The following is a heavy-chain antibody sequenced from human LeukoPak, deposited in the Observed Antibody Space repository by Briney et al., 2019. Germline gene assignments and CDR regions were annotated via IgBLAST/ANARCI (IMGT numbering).Heavy chain of an antibody. Sequence: GGSLRLSCAASGFTFSSYAMSWVRQAPGKGLEWVSVIYSGGSTYYADSVKGRFTISRDNSKNTLFLQMNSLRSEDTAVYYCASPTPSAATTTYYYYYYMDVWGKGTTVTVSS. V-gene: IGHV3-23*03. CDR1: GFTFSSYA. D-gene: IGHD4-17*01. J-gene: IGHJ6*03. CDR2: IYSGGST. CDR3: ASPTPSAATTTYYYYYYMDV.